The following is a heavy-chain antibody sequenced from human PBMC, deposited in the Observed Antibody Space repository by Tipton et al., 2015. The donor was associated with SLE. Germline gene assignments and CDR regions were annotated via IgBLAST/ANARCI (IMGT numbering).Heavy chain of an antibody. CDR2: INHSGST. Sequence: TLSLTCAVYGGPFSGYYWSWIRQPPGKGLEWIGEINHSGSTNYNPSLKSRVTISVDTFKNQFSLRLNSMTAADTAVYYCARGPRDAFDIWGQGTMVTVSS. V-gene: IGHV4-34*01. J-gene: IGHJ3*02. CDR3: ARGPRDAFDI. CDR1: GGPFSGYY.